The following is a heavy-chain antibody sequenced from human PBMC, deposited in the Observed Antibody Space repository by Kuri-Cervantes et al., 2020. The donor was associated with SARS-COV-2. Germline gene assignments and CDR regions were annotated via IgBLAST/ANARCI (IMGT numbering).Heavy chain of an antibody. CDR3: ASMDFWSGYYFDY. J-gene: IGHJ4*02. CDR1: GFTFSDYY. Sequence: LSLTCAASGFTFSDYYMSWIRQAPGKGLEWVSYISSSGSTTYYADSVKGRFTISRDNAKNSLYLQMNSLRAEDTAVYYCASMDFWSGYYFDYWGQGTLVTVSS. V-gene: IGHV3-11*04. CDR2: ISSSGSTT. D-gene: IGHD3-3*01.